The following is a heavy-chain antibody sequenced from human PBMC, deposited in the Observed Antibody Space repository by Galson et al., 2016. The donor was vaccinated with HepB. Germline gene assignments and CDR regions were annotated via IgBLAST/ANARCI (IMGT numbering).Heavy chain of an antibody. CDR1: GYSFSSYW. V-gene: IGHV5-51*01. J-gene: IGHJ3*02. CDR2: IFPGDSDA. Sequence: QSGAEVKKPGQSLKISCQGSGYSFSSYWIGWVRQLPGKGLEWMGIIFPGDSDARYSPSFQGQVTCSVDNSISTAYLYWTGLKASDTAIYYCARWGRMARINDDDAFDIWGQGTMVTVSS. D-gene: IGHD5-24*01. CDR3: ARWGRMARINDDDAFDI.